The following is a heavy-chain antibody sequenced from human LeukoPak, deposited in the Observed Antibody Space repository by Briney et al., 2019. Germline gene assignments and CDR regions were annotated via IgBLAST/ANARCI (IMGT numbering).Heavy chain of an antibody. J-gene: IGHJ4*02. V-gene: IGHV4-4*02. Sequence: SETLSLTCAVSGGSISSPNWWTWVRQPPGKGLEWIGEIYHSGNTNFNPSLKSRVTISVDTSKNQFSLKLSSVTAADTAVYYCARGFNDYYDSSGYYFDYWGQGTLVTVSS. D-gene: IGHD3-22*01. CDR3: ARGFNDYYDSSGYYFDY. CDR2: IYHSGNT. CDR1: GGSISSPNW.